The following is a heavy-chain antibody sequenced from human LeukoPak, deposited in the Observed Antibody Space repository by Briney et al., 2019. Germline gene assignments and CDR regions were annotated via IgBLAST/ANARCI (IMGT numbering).Heavy chain of an antibody. CDR3: ARDSDIAVAYDY. Sequence: GGSLRLSCAASGFAFSSYWMSWVRQAPGKGLEWVANIKQDGSEKYYVDSVKGRFTISRDNAKNPLYLQMNSLRAEDTAVYYCARDSDIAVAYDYWGQGTLVTVSS. D-gene: IGHD6-19*01. CDR2: IKQDGSEK. J-gene: IGHJ4*02. V-gene: IGHV3-7*03. CDR1: GFAFSSYW.